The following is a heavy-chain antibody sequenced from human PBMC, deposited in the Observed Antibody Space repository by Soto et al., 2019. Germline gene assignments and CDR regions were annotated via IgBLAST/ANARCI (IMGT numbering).Heavy chain of an antibody. Sequence: PGESLQISCKGSGYSFTSYWIGWVRQMPVKGMEWMGIIYPGDSDTRYSPSFQGQVTISADRSISTAYLQWSSLKASDTAMYYCARGQFRSGYYDPEHWFVPWGPGTGVTVAS. D-gene: IGHD3-3*01. V-gene: IGHV5-51*01. CDR3: ARGQFRSGYYDPEHWFVP. CDR1: GYSFTSYW. CDR2: IYPGDSDT. J-gene: IGHJ5*02.